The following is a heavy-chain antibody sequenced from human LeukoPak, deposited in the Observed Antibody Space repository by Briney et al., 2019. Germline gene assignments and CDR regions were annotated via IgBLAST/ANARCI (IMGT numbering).Heavy chain of an antibody. V-gene: IGHV3-7*01. D-gene: IGHD6-6*01. CDR2: IKQGGSEK. CDR3: ARTNSSSSKTWYYYYMDV. J-gene: IGHJ6*03. CDR1: GFTFSSYW. Sequence: PGGSLRLSCSASGFTFSSYWMSWVRQTPGKGLEWVANIKQGGSEKYYVDSVKGRFTISRDNAKNSLYLQMNSLRAEDTAVYYCARTNSSSSKTWYYYYMDVWGKGTTVTVSS.